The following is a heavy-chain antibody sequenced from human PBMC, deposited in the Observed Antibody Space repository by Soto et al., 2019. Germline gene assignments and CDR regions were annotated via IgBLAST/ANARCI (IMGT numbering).Heavy chain of an antibody. J-gene: IGHJ4*02. CDR1: GFTFSSYA. V-gene: IGHV3-30-3*01. CDR2: ISYDGSNK. D-gene: IGHD3-22*01. Sequence: SGGSLRLSCAASGFTFSSYAMHWVRQAPGKGLEWVAVISYDGSNKYYADSVKGRFTISRDNSKNTLYLQMNSLRAEDTAVYYCATDYYDSSGYYPNIDYWGQGTLVTVSS. CDR3: ATDYYDSSGYYPNIDY.